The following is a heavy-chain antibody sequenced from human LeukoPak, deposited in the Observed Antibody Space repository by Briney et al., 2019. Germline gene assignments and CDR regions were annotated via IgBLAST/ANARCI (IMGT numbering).Heavy chain of an antibody. J-gene: IGHJ2*01. V-gene: IGHV3-23*01. Sequence: GGSLRLSCEVSGFTFSSYGMNWVRQAPGKGLEWVSTISDSGGRTYNADSVKGRFTISRDNSKNTMYMQMNSLRAEDTAVYYCARAGGGPTTLYWYFDIWGRGTLVTVSS. CDR3: ARAGGGPTTLYWYFDI. CDR2: ISDSGGRT. D-gene: IGHD1-7*01. CDR1: GFTFSSYG.